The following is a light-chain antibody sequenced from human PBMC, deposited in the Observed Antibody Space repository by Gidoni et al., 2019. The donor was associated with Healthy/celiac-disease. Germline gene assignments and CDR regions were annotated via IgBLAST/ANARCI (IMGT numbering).Light chain of an antibody. CDR1: QRVSSY. CDR3: QQRSNWPPYT. CDR2: DAS. V-gene: IGKV3-11*01. Sequence: EIVFTQSPATLSLSPGERATLSCRASQRVSSYLAWYQQQPGQAPRLLIYDASNRATGIPARFSGSGSGTDFTLTISSLEPEDFAVYYCQQRSNWPPYTFGQGTKLEIK. J-gene: IGKJ2*01.